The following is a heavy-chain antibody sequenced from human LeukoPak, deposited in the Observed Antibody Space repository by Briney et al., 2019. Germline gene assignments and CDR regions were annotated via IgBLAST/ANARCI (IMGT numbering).Heavy chain of an antibody. D-gene: IGHD3-22*01. J-gene: IGHJ6*03. CDR1: GYSISSGYY. CDR3: ARDKGSGYLYYYYMDV. V-gene: IGHV4-38-2*02. CDR2: IYHSGST. Sequence: PSETLSLTCPVSGYSISSGYYWGWSRQPPGKGLEWSGSIYHSGSTYYTPSLKSRVTVSVDRSKNQFSRTLSSVTAADTAVYYCARDKGSGYLYYYYMDVWGKGTTVTVSS.